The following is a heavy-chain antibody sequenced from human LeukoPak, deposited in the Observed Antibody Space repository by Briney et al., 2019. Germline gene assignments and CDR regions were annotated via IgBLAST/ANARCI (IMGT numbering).Heavy chain of an antibody. J-gene: IGHJ3*02. CDR3: ARHGPNYDFWSGYRDAFDI. V-gene: IGHV5-51*01. CDR2: IYPGDSDT. D-gene: IGHD3-3*01. Sequence: GESLKISCKGSGYSFTSYWIGWVRQMPGKGLEWMGIIYPGDSDTRYSPSFQGQVTISADKSISTAYLQWSSLKASDTAMYYCARHGPNYDFWSGYRDAFDIWGQGTMVTVSS. CDR1: GYSFTSYW.